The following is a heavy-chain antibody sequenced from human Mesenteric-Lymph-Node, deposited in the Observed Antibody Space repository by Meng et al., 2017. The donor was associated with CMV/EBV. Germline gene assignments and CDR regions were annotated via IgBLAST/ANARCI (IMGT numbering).Heavy chain of an antibody. V-gene: IGHV3-66*02. CDR1: GFTFSSYY. Sequence: GESLKISCAASGFTFSSYYMAWVRQAPGKGLECVSVIYSGGDSYYADSVKGRFTISRDNSKSTLYLQMNSLSPEDTAVYYCARDADHYDFWSGADYWGQGTLVTVSS. D-gene: IGHD3-3*01. CDR2: IYSGGDS. CDR3: ARDADHYDFWSGADY. J-gene: IGHJ4*02.